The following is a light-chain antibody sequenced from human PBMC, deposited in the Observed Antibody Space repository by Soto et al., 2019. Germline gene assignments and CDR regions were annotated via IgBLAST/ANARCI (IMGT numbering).Light chain of an antibody. V-gene: IGKV3-20*01. Sequence: EIVLTQSPGTLSLYPGERATLSCRAIQSVSSSYLAWYQQKPGQAPRLLIYGASSRATGIPDRFSGSGSGTDFTLTISRLEPEDFAVYYCQQYGSSPWTFGQGTKV. CDR1: QSVSSSY. J-gene: IGKJ1*01. CDR3: QQYGSSPWT. CDR2: GAS.